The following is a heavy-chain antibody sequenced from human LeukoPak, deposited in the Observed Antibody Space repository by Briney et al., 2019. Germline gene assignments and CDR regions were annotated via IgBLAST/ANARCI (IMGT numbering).Heavy chain of an antibody. V-gene: IGHV1-2*02. J-gene: IGHJ6*02. CDR2: INPNSGGT. CDR3: ARVPREGVVIPYGMDV. CDR1: GYTFTGYY. D-gene: IGHD3-22*01. Sequence: ASVKVSCKASGYTFTGYYMHWVRQAPGQGLEWMGWINPNSGGTNYAQKFQGRVTMTRDTSISTAYMELSRLRSDDTAAYYCARVPREGVVIPYGMDVWGQGTTVTVSS.